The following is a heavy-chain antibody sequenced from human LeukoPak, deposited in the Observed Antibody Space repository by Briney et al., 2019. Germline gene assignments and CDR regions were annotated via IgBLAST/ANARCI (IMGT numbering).Heavy chain of an antibody. V-gene: IGHV3-23*01. D-gene: IGHD3-10*01. CDR1: GFTFSSYA. CDR2: ISGSGGST. Sequence: GGSLRLSCAASGFTFSSYAMSWVRQAPGEGLEWVSAISGSGGSTYYADSVKGRFTISRDNSKNTLYLQMNSLRAEDTAVYYCAKDPPSYYGSGSYYNFADYWGQGTLVTVSS. J-gene: IGHJ4*02. CDR3: AKDPPSYYGSGSYYNFADY.